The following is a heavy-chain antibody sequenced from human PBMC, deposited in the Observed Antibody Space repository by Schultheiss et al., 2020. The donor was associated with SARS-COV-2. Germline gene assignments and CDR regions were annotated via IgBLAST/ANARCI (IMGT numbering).Heavy chain of an antibody. V-gene: IGHV3-23*01. CDR1: GFAFSDFW. CDR3: AKYGRKAVAGADDWFDP. J-gene: IGHJ5*02. CDR2: ISGSGGTT. D-gene: IGHD6-19*01. Sequence: GESLKISCEASGFAFSDFWMTWVRQAPGKGLEWVSAISGSGGTTYYADSVKGRFTISRDNSKNTLYLQMNSLRAEDTAVYYCAKYGRKAVAGADDWFDPWGQGTLVTVSS.